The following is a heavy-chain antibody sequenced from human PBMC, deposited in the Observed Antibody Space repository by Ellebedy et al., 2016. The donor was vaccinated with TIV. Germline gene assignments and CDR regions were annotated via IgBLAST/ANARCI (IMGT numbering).Heavy chain of an antibody. CDR2: IKSKTDGGTT. CDR3: TSYHRYYYDSKGPWG. D-gene: IGHD3-22*01. Sequence: GESLKISCAASGFTFSNAWMSWVRQAPGKGLEWVGRIKSKTDGGTTDYAAPVKGRFTISRDDSKNTLYLQMNSLKTEDTAVYYCTSYHRYYYDSKGPWGWGQGTLVTVSS. J-gene: IGHJ4*02. V-gene: IGHV3-15*01. CDR1: GFTFSNAW.